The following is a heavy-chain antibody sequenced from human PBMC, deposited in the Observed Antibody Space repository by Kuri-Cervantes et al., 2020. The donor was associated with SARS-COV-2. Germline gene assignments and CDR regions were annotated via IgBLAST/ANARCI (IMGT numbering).Heavy chain of an antibody. J-gene: IGHJ5*02. CDR2: INPVTGTT. V-gene: IGHV1-46*01. CDR3: GRGQQSFDP. CDR1: GYTFTNYA. Sequence: ASVKVSCKASGYTFTNYAMHWVRQAPGQGLDWIGRINPVTGTTIYAQSFQGRVTLTRVTSTNTVYMELSSLRSQDTAVYYCGRGQQSFDPWGQGTLVTVSS. D-gene: IGHD6-13*01.